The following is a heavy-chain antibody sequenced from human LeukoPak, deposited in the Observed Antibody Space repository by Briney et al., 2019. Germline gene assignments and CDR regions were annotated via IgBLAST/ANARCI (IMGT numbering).Heavy chain of an antibody. CDR3: ARGDKGDPFDY. Sequence: LETLSLTCTVSGGSISSSSYYWGWIRQPPGKGLEWIGSIYYSRSTYYNPSLKSRVTISVDTSKNQFSLKLSSVTAADTAVYYCARGDKGDPFDYWGQGTLVTVSS. CDR2: IYYSRST. J-gene: IGHJ4*02. D-gene: IGHD3-16*01. CDR1: GGSISSSSYY. V-gene: IGHV4-39*07.